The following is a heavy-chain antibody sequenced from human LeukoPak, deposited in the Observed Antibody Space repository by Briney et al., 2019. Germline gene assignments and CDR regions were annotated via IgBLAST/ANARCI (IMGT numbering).Heavy chain of an antibody. Sequence: ASVKVSCKASGYTFTSYYMHWVRQAPGHALEWMGIIKPSGCSTSYAQKFQGRVTMTRDMSKSTVYMELSGVRSEDTAVYYCARGVAMIDVELRFLEWLWREMGYFDCWGQGTLVTVSS. V-gene: IGHV1-46*01. CDR1: GYTFTSYY. CDR2: IKPSGCST. D-gene: IGHD3-3*01. J-gene: IGHJ4*02. CDR3: ARGVAMIDVELRFLEWLWREMGYFDC.